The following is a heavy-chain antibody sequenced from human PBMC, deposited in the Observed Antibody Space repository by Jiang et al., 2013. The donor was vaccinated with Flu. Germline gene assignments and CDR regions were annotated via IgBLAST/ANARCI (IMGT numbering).Heavy chain of an antibody. J-gene: IGHJ4*02. CDR2: ISWNSGSI. Sequence: VESGGGLVQPGRSLRLSCAASGFTFDDYAMHWVRQAPGKGLEWVSGISWNSGSIGYADSVKGRFTISRDNAKNSLYLQMNSLRAEDTALYYCAKDKGVVAAFDYWGQGTLVTVSS. V-gene: IGHV3-9*01. D-gene: IGHD2-15*01. CDR3: AKDKGVVAAFDY. CDR1: GFTFDDYA.